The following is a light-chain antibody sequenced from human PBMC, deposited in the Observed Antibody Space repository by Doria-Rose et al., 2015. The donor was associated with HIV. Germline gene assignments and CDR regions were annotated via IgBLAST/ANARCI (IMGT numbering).Light chain of an antibody. CDR2: DGS. CDR3: HQYGTSWT. J-gene: IGKJ1*01. V-gene: IGKV3-20*01. CDR1: QRFSSTY. Sequence: TQSPGTLSLSPGERATPSCRASQRFSSTYIAWYQQKPGQAPSLLIYDGSTRATGIPDRFSASGSGTDFTLTINRLEPEDFALYYCHQYGTSWTFGQGTKVEI.